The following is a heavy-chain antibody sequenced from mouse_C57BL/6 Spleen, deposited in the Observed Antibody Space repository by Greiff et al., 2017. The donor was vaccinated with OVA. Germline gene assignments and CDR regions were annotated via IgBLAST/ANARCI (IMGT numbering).Heavy chain of an antibody. Sequence: EVQRVESGEGLVKPGGSLKLSCAASGFTFSSYAMSWVRQTPEKRLAWVAYISSGGDYIYYADTVKGRFTISRDNARNTLYLQMSSLKSEDTAMYYCTRVGHYRGFAYRGQGTLGTVSA. CDR3: TRVGHYRGFAY. CDR1: GFTFSSYA. D-gene: IGHD1-1*02. J-gene: IGHJ3*01. CDR2: ISSGGDYI. V-gene: IGHV5-9-1*02.